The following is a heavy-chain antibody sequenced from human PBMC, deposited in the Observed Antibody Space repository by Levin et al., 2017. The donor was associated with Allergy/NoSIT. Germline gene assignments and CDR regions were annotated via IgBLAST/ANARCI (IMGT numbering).Heavy chain of an antibody. J-gene: IGHJ4*02. CDR1: GFTFSSYA. CDR2: ISGSGGST. CDR3: AKAWATYYDFWSGYCYFDY. D-gene: IGHD3-3*01. Sequence: GESLKISCAASGFTFSSYAMSWVRQAPGKGLEWVSAISGSGGSTYYADSVKGRFTISRDNSKNTLYLQMNSLRAEDTAVYYCAKAWATYYDFWSGYCYFDYWGQGTLVTVSS. V-gene: IGHV3-23*01.